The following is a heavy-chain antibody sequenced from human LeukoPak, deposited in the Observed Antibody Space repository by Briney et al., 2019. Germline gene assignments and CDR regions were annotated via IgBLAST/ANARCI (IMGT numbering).Heavy chain of an antibody. V-gene: IGHV3-23*01. CDR2: ISGSGGST. Sequence: GVSLRLSCAASGVTFSGYAMSWVRQAPGKGLEWVSAISGSGGSTYYADSVKGRFTISRDNSKNTLYLQMNSLRAEDTAVYYCAKDEMVRGVPSSWGQGTLVTVSS. D-gene: IGHD3-10*01. J-gene: IGHJ4*02. CDR1: GVTFSGYA. CDR3: AKDEMVRGVPSS.